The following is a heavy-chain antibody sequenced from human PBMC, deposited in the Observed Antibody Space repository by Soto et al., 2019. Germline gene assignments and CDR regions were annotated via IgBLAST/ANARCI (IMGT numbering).Heavy chain of an antibody. CDR3: ARQQQLAVIDS. Sequence: XESLKISCRGSGCSFTSYWIGWVRQMPGKGLEWMGIIYPGDSDTRYSPSFQGQVTISADKSISTAYLQWSSLKASDTAMYYCARQQQLAVIDSWGQGTLVTVSS. D-gene: IGHD6-13*01. J-gene: IGHJ4*02. CDR1: GCSFTSYW. V-gene: IGHV5-51*01. CDR2: IYPGDSDT.